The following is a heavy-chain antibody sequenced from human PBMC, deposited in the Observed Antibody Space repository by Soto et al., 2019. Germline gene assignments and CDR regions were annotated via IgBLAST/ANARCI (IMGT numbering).Heavy chain of an antibody. Sequence: QVQLVESGGGVVQPGRSLRLSCAASGFTFSSYGMHWVRQAPGKGLDWVAVISYDGSNKYYADSVKGRFTISRDNSKRSLDLQMNSMRAEDTAGYYCAKGVVVTAINYWGQGTLVTVSS. CDR2: ISYDGSNK. CDR3: AKGVVVTAINY. V-gene: IGHV3-30*18. CDR1: GFTFSSYG. D-gene: IGHD2-21*02. J-gene: IGHJ4*02.